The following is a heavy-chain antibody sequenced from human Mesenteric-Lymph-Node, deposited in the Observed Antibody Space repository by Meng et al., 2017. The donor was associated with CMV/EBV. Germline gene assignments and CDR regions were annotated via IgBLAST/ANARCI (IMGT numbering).Heavy chain of an antibody. CDR3: AREVNDYSTPELATWLDP. CDR1: VRSGRFY. V-gene: IGHV4-61*01. D-gene: IGHD4-11*01. J-gene: IGHJ5*02. CDR2: FYYSGSA. Sequence: VRSGRFYWTWTRQPPGKGLEWIGYFYYSGSAKYNPSLKSQVTISVDTSKIQFSLKLISVIAADAAVYYCAREVNDYSTPELATWLDPWGQGILVTVSS.